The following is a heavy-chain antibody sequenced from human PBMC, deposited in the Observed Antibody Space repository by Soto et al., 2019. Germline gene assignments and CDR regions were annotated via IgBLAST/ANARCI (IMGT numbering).Heavy chain of an antibody. CDR3: AKGRGGGSYRLYFAY. D-gene: IGHD1-26*01. Sequence: EVQLLESGGGLVQPGGSLRLSCAASGFTFSSYAMSWVRQAPGTGLEWVSAISGSGGSTYYADSVKGRFTISRDNSKNTLYRQMNSLRAEDTAVYYCAKGRGGGSYRLYFAYWGQGTLVTVSS. CDR2: ISGSGGST. V-gene: IGHV3-23*01. J-gene: IGHJ4*02. CDR1: GFTFSSYA.